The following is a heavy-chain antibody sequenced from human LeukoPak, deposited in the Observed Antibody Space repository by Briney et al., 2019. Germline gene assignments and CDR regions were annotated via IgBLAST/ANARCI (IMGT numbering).Heavy chain of an antibody. CDR2: ISAYNGNT. V-gene: IGHV1-18*01. D-gene: IGHD3-9*01. J-gene: IGHJ6*02. CDR1: GGTFSSYA. Sequence: ASVKVSCKASGGTFSSYAISWVRQAPGQGLEWMGWISAYNGNTNYAQKLQGRVTMTTDTSTSTAYMELRSLRSDDTAVYYCARDPYDILTGYYHYGMDVWGQGTTVTVSS. CDR3: ARDPYDILTGYYHYGMDV.